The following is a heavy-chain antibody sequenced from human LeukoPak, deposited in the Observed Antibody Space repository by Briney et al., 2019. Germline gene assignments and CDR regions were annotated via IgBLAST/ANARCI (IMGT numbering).Heavy chain of an antibody. V-gene: IGHV1-8*03. CDR3: ARGLSSSGWYAYYYMDV. J-gene: IGHJ6*03. Sequence: ASVKVSCKASGYTFTDYAMNWVRQAPGQGLEWMGWMNPNSGNTGYAQKFQGRVTITRNTSISTAYMELSSLRSEDTAVYYCARGLSSSGWYAYYYMDVWGKGTTVTVSS. CDR1: GYTFTDYA. CDR2: MNPNSGNT. D-gene: IGHD6-19*01.